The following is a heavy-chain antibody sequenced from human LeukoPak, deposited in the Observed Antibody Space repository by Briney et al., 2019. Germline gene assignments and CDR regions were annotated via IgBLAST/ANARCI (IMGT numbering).Heavy chain of an antibody. J-gene: IGHJ4*02. V-gene: IGHV1-69*13. Sequence: SVKVSCTASGGTFSSYAISWVRQAPGQGLEWMGGIIPIFGTANYAQKFQGRVTITADESTSTAYMELSSLRSEDTAVYYCAREGPGGLRGPFDYWGQGTLVTVSS. CDR3: AREGPGGLRGPFDY. CDR2: IIPIFGTA. CDR1: GGTFSSYA. D-gene: IGHD3-10*01.